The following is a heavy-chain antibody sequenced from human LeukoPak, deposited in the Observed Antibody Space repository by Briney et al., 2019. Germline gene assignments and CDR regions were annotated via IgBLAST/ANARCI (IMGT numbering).Heavy chain of an antibody. CDR2: IKSKEAGGTT. D-gene: IGHD2-15*01. CDR1: GFSFRNAW. CDR3: AIPKDSEYFQH. Sequence: GGSLRLSCAASGFSFRNAWFSWVRQAPGKGLEWVGRIKSKEAGGTTDYAAPLRGRFTISRDDSNNTLFLEMDSLKTEDTAMYYCAIPKDSEYFQHWGQGTLATVSS. J-gene: IGHJ1*01. V-gene: IGHV3-15*01.